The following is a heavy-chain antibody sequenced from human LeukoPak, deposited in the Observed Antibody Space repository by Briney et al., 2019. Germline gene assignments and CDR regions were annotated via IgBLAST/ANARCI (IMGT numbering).Heavy chain of an antibody. V-gene: IGHV4-59*08. CDR2: IYYSGST. J-gene: IGHJ4*02. D-gene: IGHD4-23*01. Sequence: PSETLSLTCTVSGGSISNYYWSWIRQRPGKGLEWIGYIYYSGSTNYNPSLKSRVTISVDTSKNQFSLKLSSVTAADTAVYYCARALMTTVADYWGQGTLVTVSS. CDR3: ARALMTTVADY. CDR1: GGSISNYY.